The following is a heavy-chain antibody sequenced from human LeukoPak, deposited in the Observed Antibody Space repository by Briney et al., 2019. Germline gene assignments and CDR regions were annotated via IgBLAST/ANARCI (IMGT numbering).Heavy chain of an antibody. Sequence: GGSLRLSCAASGFTFSSYSMNWVRQAPGKGLEWVSYISSSSSTIYYADSVKGRFTISRDNAKNSLYLQMNSLRAEDTAVYYCARDLRDYDYVWGSYRPSSHAFDIWGQGTMVTVSS. J-gene: IGHJ3*02. V-gene: IGHV3-48*01. CDR2: ISSSSSTI. CDR3: ARDLRDYDYVWGSYRPSSHAFDI. D-gene: IGHD3-16*02. CDR1: GFTFSSYS.